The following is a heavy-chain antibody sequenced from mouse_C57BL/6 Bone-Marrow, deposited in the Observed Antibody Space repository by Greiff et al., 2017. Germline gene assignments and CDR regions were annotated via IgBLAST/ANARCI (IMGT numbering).Heavy chain of an antibody. CDR3: ARGVGDYEGRYYFGY. CDR2: IYPGSGST. D-gene: IGHD2-13*01. J-gene: IGHJ2*01. Sequence: QVQLQQPGAELVKPGASVKMSCKASGYTFTSYWITWVKQRPGQGLEWIGDIYPGSGSTNYNEKFKSKATLTVDTSSSTAYMQLSSLTSEDSAVYYCARGVGDYEGRYYFGYWGQGTTLTVSA. CDR1: GYTFTSYW. V-gene: IGHV1-55*01.